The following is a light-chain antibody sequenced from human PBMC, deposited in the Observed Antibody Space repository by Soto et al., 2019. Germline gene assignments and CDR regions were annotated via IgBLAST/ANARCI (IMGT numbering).Light chain of an antibody. V-gene: IGLV2-14*01. CDR2: DVS. CDR3: SSYTTSSTYG. J-gene: IGLJ1*01. Sequence: QSVLTQPASVSGYPGQSITISCTGASSDVGAYNYVAWCQQHPGKGPKLLIYDVSNRPSGFSSRFSGSKSGNTASLTISGLRAEDEADYFCSSYTTSSTYGFGIGTKVTVL. CDR1: SSDVGAYNY.